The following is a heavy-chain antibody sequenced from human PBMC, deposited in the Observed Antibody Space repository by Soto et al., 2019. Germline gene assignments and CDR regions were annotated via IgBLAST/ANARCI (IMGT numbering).Heavy chain of an antibody. D-gene: IGHD2-15*01. CDR2: IYKSATT. Sequence: SETLSLTCSVSGDSVSTVDYFWAWVRQPPGQALEYIGYIYKSATTYYNPSFESRVAISLDTSKSQFSLNVTSLTAADTAVYFCARGRYCLTGRCFPNWFDSWGQGTLVTVSS. J-gene: IGHJ5*01. V-gene: IGHV4-30-4*01. CDR1: GDSVSTVDYF. CDR3: ARGRYCLTGRCFPNWFDS.